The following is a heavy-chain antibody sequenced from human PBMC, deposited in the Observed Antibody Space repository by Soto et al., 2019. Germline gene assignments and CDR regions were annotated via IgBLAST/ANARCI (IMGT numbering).Heavy chain of an antibody. CDR1: GGSMSSFS. V-gene: IGHV4-59*13. CDR2: ISHSGRS. J-gene: IGHJ6*01. CDR3: ARVAMENYYVMLSGSTSYDLDA. D-gene: IGHD3-9*01. Sequence: SETLSLTCAVSGGSMSSFSWSWIRQPPGKGLEFIGSISHSGRSEYNPSLKNRIILSVDVSKNQFSLNLKSMKVADTAVYYCARVAMENYYVMLSGSTSYDLDAWGQATPVTVSS.